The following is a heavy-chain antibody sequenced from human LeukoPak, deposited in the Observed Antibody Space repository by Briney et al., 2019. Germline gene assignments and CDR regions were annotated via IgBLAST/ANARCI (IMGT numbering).Heavy chain of an antibody. J-gene: IGHJ6*02. CDR2: IKQDGRER. D-gene: IGHD3-16*01. CDR3: ARDPNGRGGNYYYGMDV. CDR1: GFNFRNYW. Sequence: GGSLRLSCAASGFNFRNYWMSWVRQAPGKGLEWVANIKQDGRERNYVDSVRGRFTISRDNAKNSLYLQMDNLRAEDTAVYYCARDPNGRGGNYYYGMDVWGQGTTVTVSS. V-gene: IGHV3-7*01.